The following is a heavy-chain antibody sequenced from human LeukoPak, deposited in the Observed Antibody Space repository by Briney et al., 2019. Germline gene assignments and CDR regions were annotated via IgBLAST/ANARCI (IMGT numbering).Heavy chain of an antibody. CDR3: ARDTGDPPHRPRSIVVVPAAAADY. Sequence: KPSETLSLTCTVSGVSISSYYWSWIRQPPGKGLEWIGYIYYSGRPNYNPSLKSRVTISVDTSKNQFSLKLSSVTAADTAVYYCARDTGDPPHRPRSIVVVPAAAADYWGQGTLVTVSS. D-gene: IGHD2-2*01. CDR1: GVSISSYY. J-gene: IGHJ4*02. CDR2: IYYSGRP. V-gene: IGHV4-59*12.